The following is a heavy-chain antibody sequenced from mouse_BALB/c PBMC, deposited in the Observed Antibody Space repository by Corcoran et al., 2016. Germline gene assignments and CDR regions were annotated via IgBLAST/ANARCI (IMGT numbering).Heavy chain of an antibody. CDR2: INTYTGEP. CDR3: ARDPAWFAD. V-gene: IGHV9-1*02. J-gene: IGHJ3*01. CDR1: GYTFTNYG. Sequence: QIQLVQSGPELKKPGETVKISCKASGYTFTNYGMNWVKQAPGKGLKWMGWINTYTGEPPYADDFKGRFAFSLETYASTAYLHINNLKNADMATDFCARDPAWFADWGQGTLVTVSA.